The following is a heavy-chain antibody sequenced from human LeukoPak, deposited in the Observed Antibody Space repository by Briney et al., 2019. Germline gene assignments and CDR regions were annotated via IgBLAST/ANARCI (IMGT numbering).Heavy chain of an antibody. D-gene: IGHD6-19*01. J-gene: IGHJ4*02. CDR3: EKVRGMYSSGYFFDY. Sequence: GGSLRLSCAASGFTFDNYAMHWVRQAPGKGLEWLSIISWNSGYIGYADSVKGRFTISRDNAKKSLDLQMNSLRAEDTAFYYCEKVRGMYSSGYFFDYWGQGTLVTVSS. V-gene: IGHV3-9*01. CDR1: GFTFDNYA. CDR2: ISWNSGYI.